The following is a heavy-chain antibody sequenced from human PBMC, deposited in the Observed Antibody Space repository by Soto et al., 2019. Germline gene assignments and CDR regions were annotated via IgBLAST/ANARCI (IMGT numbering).Heavy chain of an antibody. V-gene: IGHV3-7*01. D-gene: IGHD2-15*01. CDR2: ISQNGGRK. CDR1: GFTFSSYA. CDR3: ARDLLGGVVVVAATRPALFDY. J-gene: IGHJ4*02. Sequence: GGSLRLSCAASGFTFSSYAMSWVRQAPGKGLEWVADISQNGGRKYYVDSVKGRFTISRDNAKNSLYLQMNSLRAEDTAVYYCARDLLGGVVVVAATRPALFDYWGQGTLVTVS.